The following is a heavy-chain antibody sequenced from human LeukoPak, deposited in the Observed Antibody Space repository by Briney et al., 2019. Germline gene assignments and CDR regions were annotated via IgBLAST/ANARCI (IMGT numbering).Heavy chain of an antibody. J-gene: IGHJ2*01. Sequence: GGSLRLSCAASQFTFSNYAMSWVRQAPGKGLEWVSAISGSGNPTYFGDSVTGRFTISRDNPKNTVYLQMNSLSAEDTAVYYCAKGPAPYCSGGSCYSPHWYFDLWGRGTLVTVSS. D-gene: IGHD2-15*01. CDR3: AKGPAPYCSGGSCYSPHWYFDL. CDR1: QFTFSNYA. V-gene: IGHV3-23*01. CDR2: ISGSGNPT.